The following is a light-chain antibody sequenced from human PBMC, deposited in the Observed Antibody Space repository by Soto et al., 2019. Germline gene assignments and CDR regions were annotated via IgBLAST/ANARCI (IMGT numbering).Light chain of an antibody. CDR3: QQYNNWPPLI. CDR1: QSVSRN. J-gene: IGKJ4*01. V-gene: IGKV3-15*01. Sequence: EIVMTQSPATLSVSPGERATLSCRASQSVSRNLAWYQQKPGQAPRLLIYGASTRATGIPARFSGSGSGTEFTLTISSLQSEDFAVYYCQQYNNWPPLIFGGGTKVEIK. CDR2: GAS.